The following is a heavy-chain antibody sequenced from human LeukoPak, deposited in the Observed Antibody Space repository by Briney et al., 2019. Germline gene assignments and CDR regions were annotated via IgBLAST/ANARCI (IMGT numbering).Heavy chain of an antibody. CDR2: ISGSGGST. CDR3: ARARWFGEFRYYYYGMDV. D-gene: IGHD3-10*01. V-gene: IGHV3-23*01. J-gene: IGHJ6*02. Sequence: GGSLRLSCAASGFTFSSYAMSWVRQAPGKGLEWVSAISGSGGSTYYADSVKGRFTISRDNAKNSLYLQMNSLRAEDTAVYYCARARWFGEFRYYYYGMDVWGQGTTVTVSS. CDR1: GFTFSSYA.